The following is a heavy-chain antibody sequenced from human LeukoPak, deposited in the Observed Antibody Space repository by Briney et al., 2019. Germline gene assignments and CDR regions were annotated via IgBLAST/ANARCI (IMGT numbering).Heavy chain of an antibody. CDR2: INHRGGT. J-gene: IGHJ4*02. Sequence: NPSETLSLTCAVYGGSFSGYYWSWIRQPPGKGLECIGEINHRGGTNFNPSLKSRVTISADTCKNKFSLKLSSVTAADTAVYYCARVTMGDCSSTSCYSGLDYWGQGTLVTVSS. V-gene: IGHV4-34*01. CDR1: GGSFSGYY. CDR3: ARVTMGDCSSTSCYSGLDY. D-gene: IGHD2-2*02.